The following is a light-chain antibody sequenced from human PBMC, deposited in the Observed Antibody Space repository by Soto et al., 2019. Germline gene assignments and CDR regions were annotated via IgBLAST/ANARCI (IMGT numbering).Light chain of an antibody. CDR1: SSDVGGYNY. CDR3: SSYTSSSILYV. J-gene: IGLJ1*01. Sequence: QSALTQPASVSVSPGQAITISCTGTSSDVGGYNYVSWYQQHPGKAPKLMIYDVSNRPSGVSNRFSGSKSGNTASLTISGLQAEDEADYYCSSYTSSSILYVFRTGNKVPGL. CDR2: DVS. V-gene: IGLV2-14*01.